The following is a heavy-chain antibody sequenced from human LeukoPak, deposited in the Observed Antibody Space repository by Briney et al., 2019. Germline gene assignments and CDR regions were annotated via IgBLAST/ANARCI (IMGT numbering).Heavy chain of an antibody. Sequence: PSETLSLTCTVSGGSISSGSYYWSWIRQPAGKGLEWIGRIYTSGSTNYNPSLKSRVSMSVDTSKTQFSLKLSSVTAADTAVYFCARGKVVAGTPGQNSWDSWGQGTLVTVSS. CDR3: ARGKVVAGTPGQNSWDS. D-gene: IGHD6-19*01. J-gene: IGHJ4*02. CDR2: IYTSGST. CDR1: GGSISSGSYY. V-gene: IGHV4-61*02.